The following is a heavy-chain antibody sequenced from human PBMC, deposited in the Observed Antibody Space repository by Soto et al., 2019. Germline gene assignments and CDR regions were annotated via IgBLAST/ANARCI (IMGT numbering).Heavy chain of an antibody. V-gene: IGHV3-11*06. Sequence: PGGSLRLSCAASGFTFSDYYMSWIRQAPGKGLEWVSYISSSSSYTNYADSVEGRFTISRDNAKNSLYLQMNSLRAEDTAVYYCARGRYYDSSGWYYWGQGTLVTVSS. D-gene: IGHD3-22*01. J-gene: IGHJ4*02. CDR3: ARGRYYDSSGWYY. CDR1: GFTFSDYY. CDR2: ISSSSSYT.